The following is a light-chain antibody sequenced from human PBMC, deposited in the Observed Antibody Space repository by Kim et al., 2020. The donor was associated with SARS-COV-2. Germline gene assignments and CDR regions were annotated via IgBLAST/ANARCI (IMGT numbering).Light chain of an antibody. V-gene: IGKV1-5*03. CDR1: QSISSW. J-gene: IGKJ1*01. Sequence: DIQMTQPPSTLSASVGDRVTIACRASQSISSWLAWYQQKPGKAPKLLIYKASSLESGVPARFSGSGSGTEFTLTISSLQPDDFATYYCRQYNSYSFGEGTKVDSK. CDR2: KAS. CDR3: RQYNSYS.